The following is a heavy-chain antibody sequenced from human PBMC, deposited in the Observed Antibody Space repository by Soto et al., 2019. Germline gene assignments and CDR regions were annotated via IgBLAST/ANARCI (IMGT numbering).Heavy chain of an antibody. D-gene: IGHD3-9*01. J-gene: IGHJ6*02. V-gene: IGHV3-30*18. Sequence: PGGSLRLSCAASGFTFSSYGMHWVRQAPGKGLEWVAVISYDGSNKYYADSVKGRFTISRDNSKNTLYLQMNSLRAEDTAVYYCAKDGRGELRYFDWLYGMDVWGQGTTVTVSS. CDR1: GFTFSSYG. CDR3: AKDGRGELRYFDWLYGMDV. CDR2: ISYDGSNK.